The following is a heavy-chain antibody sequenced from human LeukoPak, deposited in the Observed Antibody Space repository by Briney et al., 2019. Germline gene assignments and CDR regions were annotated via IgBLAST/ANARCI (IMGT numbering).Heavy chain of an antibody. J-gene: IGHJ4*02. D-gene: IGHD3-22*01. V-gene: IGHV5-51*01. CDR1: GYSFTNFW. CDR3: ARSPDSSAYAYYFDY. CDR2: MYPGDSDT. Sequence: GESLKISCNGSGYSFTNFWIGWVRQMPRKGLEWMGIMYPGDSDTRYSPSFQGQVTISADKSISTAYLQWSSLKASDTAMYYCARSPDSSAYAYYFDYWAQGTLVTVSS.